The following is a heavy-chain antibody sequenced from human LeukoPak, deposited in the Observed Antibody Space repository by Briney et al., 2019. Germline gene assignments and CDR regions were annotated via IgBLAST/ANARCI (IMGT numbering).Heavy chain of an antibody. V-gene: IGHV1-2*02. CDR1: GYTFTGYY. Sequence: GASVKVSCKASGYTFTGYYMHWVRQAPGQGLEWMGWINPNSGGTNYAQKFQGRVTMTRDTSISTAYMELSRLRSDDTAVYYCARAYASYFDWSERPGYFDYWGQGTLVTVSS. CDR2: INPNSGGT. J-gene: IGHJ4*02. D-gene: IGHD3-9*01. CDR3: ARAYASYFDWSERPGYFDY.